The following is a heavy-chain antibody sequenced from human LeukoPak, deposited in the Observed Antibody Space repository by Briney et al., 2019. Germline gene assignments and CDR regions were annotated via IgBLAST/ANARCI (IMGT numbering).Heavy chain of an antibody. D-gene: IGHD6-19*01. CDR1: GFTFSSYA. V-gene: IGHV3-30*04. CDR2: ISYDGSNK. Sequence: GGSLRLSCAASGFTFSSYAMHWVRQAPGKGLEWVAVISYDGSNKYYADSVKGRFTISRDNSKNTLYLQMNSLRAEDTAVYYCARDKTPGIAVAGTFFYWGQGTLVTVSS. CDR3: ARDKTPGIAVAGTFFY. J-gene: IGHJ4*02.